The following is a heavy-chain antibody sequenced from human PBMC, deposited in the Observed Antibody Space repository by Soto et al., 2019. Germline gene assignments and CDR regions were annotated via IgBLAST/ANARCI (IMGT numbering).Heavy chain of an antibody. CDR3: ARDLRSSSWYYYYGMDV. CDR1: GGSISSSNW. J-gene: IGHJ6*02. CDR2: IYHSGST. D-gene: IGHD6-13*01. Sequence: SETLSLTCAVSGGSISSSNWWSWVRQPPGKGLEWIGEIYHSGSTNYNPSLKSRVTISVDKSKNQFSLKLSSVTAADTAVYYCARDLRSSSWYYYYGMDVWGQGTTVTVSS. V-gene: IGHV4-4*02.